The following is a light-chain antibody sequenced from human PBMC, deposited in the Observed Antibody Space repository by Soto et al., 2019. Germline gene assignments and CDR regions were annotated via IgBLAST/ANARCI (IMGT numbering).Light chain of an antibody. CDR3: AAWDDSLNDVV. J-gene: IGLJ2*01. Sequence: QSVLTQPPSASGTPGQRVTLSCSGSSSNIGSNTVNWYQQLPGTAPKLLIYRNNQRPSGVPDRFSGSKAGTSASLAISGLQSEDEAEYYCAAWDDSLNDVVFGGGTKLTVL. CDR2: RNN. CDR1: SSNIGSNT. V-gene: IGLV1-44*01.